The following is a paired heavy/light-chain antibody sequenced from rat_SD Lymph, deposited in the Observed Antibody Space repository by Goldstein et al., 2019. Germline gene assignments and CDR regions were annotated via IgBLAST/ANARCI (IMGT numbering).Heavy chain of an antibody. CDR1: GFTFSNYG. CDR3: ARGGILRNHWFAY. CDR2: ISSSSSYI. Sequence: EVQLVESGGGLVQPGRSLKLSCLASGFTFSNYGMNWIRQAPGKGLEWVASISSSSSYIYYADTVKGRFTISRDNAKNTLYLQMTSLRSEDTALYYCARGGILRNHWFAYWGQGTLVTVSS. D-gene: IGHD1-6*01. V-gene: IGHV5-34*01. J-gene: IGHJ3*01.
Light chain of an antibody. CDR3: QQSYSSPYT. V-gene: IGKV5S10*01. CDR2: YAS. J-gene: IGKJ2-3*01. Sequence: NIVLTQSPATLSVTPGESVSLSCRASQSISTSIHWYQQKSNESPRLLIKYASQSISGIPSRFSGSGSGTDFTLSINRVESEDFSIYYCQQSYSSPYTFGAGTKLELK. CDR1: QSISTS.